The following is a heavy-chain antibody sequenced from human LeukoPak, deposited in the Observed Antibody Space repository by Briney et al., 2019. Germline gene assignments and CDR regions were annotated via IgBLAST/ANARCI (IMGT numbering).Heavy chain of an antibody. V-gene: IGHV4-39*01. CDR1: GGSISSSNYY. CDR3: QGGWLVYYFHY. D-gene: IGHD6-19*01. Sequence: SETLSLTCSVSGGSISSSNYYWGWIRQPPGKGLEWIGSIYYSGTTYYNPSLKSRVTLSVDTSKNQFSLKLTSVTAADTAVYYCQGGWLVYYFHYWGQGTLVTVSS. CDR2: IYYSGTT. J-gene: IGHJ4*02.